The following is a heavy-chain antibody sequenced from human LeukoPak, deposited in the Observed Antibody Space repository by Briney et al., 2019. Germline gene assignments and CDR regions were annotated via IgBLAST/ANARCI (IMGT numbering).Heavy chain of an antibody. Sequence: SETLSLTCTVSGGSISGYYWSWIRQPPGKGLEWIGFIHYSGSTNYNPSLKSRVTISVDASKNQFSLKLSSLTAADTAVYYCARYGSGSYHFDYWGQGTLVTVSS. V-gene: IGHV4-59*01. CDR2: IHYSGST. J-gene: IGHJ4*02. CDR1: GGSISGYY. D-gene: IGHD3-10*01. CDR3: ARYGSGSYHFDY.